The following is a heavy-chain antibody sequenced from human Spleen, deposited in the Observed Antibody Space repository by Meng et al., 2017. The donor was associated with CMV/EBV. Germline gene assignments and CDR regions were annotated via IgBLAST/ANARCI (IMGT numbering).Heavy chain of an antibody. J-gene: IGHJ4*02. Sequence: SETLSLTCTVSGGSISSYYWSWIRQPPGKGLEWIGYIYYSGSTNYNPSLKSRVTISVDTSKNQFSLKLSSVTAADTAVYYCARVGSTSPWGDSYGYLDYWGQGTLVTVSS. CDR1: GGSISSYY. D-gene: IGHD5-18*01. V-gene: IGHV4-59*12. CDR3: ARVGSTSPWGDSYGYLDY. CDR2: IYYSGST.